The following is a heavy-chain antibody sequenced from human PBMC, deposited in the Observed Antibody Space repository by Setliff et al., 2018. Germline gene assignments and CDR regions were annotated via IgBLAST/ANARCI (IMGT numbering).Heavy chain of an antibody. D-gene: IGHD3-10*01. V-gene: IGHV4-61*02. J-gene: IGHJ6*02. CDR2: IYAIRST. CDR3: ARGSTMIQGVRLYYHGLDV. CDR1: GGSISSATSY. Sequence: KPSETLSLTCIVSGGSISSATSYWNWIRQPAGKELEWIGRIYAIRSTNYNPSLKSRVTISLDTSNNQFSLKLSSVTAADTAVYYCARGSTMIQGVRLYYHGLDVWGQGTTVTVSS.